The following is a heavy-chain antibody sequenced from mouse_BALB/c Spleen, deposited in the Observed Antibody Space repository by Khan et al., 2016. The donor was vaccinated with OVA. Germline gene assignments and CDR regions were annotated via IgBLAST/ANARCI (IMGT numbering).Heavy chain of an antibody. J-gene: IGHJ2*01. CDR1: GYTFTYYV. V-gene: IGHV1-77*01. Sequence: QVQLKESGPELVKPGASVKMSCKASGYTFTYYVITWVKQRTGQGLEWIGEIYPGSDNAYYNERFKGKATLTADKSSNTTHMQLSSLTSEDSAVYCCARGDGYYVYFDYWGQGTTRTVSS. D-gene: IGHD2-3*01. CDR3: ARGDGYYVYFDY. CDR2: IYPGSDNA.